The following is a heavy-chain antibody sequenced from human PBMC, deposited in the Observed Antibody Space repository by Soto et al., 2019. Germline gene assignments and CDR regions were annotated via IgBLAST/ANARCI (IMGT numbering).Heavy chain of an antibody. CDR1: GGSFSGYY. J-gene: IGHJ4*02. V-gene: IGHV4-34*01. CDR2: INHSGST. CDR3: ARTTAVAGTPEFDY. Sequence: SETLSLTCAVYGGSFSGYYWSWIRQPPGKGLEWIGEINHSGSTNYNPSLKSRVTISVDTSKNQFSLKLSSVTAADTAVYYCARTTAVAGTPEFDYWGQGALVTVSS. D-gene: IGHD6-19*01.